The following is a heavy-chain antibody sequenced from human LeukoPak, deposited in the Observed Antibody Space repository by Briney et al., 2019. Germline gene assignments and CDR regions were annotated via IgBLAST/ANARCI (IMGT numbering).Heavy chain of an antibody. Sequence: GGSLRLSCAASGFTFSSYEMNWVRQAPGKGLEWVSYISSSGSTIYYADSVKGRFTISRDNAKNSLYLQMNSLTAEDTAVYYCAREESGSLNWGQGTLVTVSS. CDR1: GFTFSSYE. CDR3: AREESGSLN. CDR2: ISSSGSTI. J-gene: IGHJ4*02. D-gene: IGHD1-26*01. V-gene: IGHV3-48*03.